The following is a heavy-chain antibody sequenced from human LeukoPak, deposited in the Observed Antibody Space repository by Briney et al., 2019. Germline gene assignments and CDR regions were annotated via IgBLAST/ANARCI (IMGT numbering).Heavy chain of an antibody. CDR2: ISAYNGNT. CDR1: GYTFTSYG. D-gene: IGHD3-3*01. CDR3: ARGRRELSYYDFWSGYQYYYGMDV. V-gene: IGHV1-18*01. J-gene: IGHJ6*02. Sequence: GASVKVPCKASGYTFTSYGISWVRQAPGQGLEWMGWISAYNGNTNYAQKLQGRVTMTTDTSTSTAYMELRSLRSDDTAVYYCARGRRELSYYDFWSGYQYYYGMDVWGQGTTVTVSS.